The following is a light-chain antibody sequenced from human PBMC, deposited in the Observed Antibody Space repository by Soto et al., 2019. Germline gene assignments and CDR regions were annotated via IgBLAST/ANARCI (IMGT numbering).Light chain of an antibody. Sequence: EIVLTQSPGTLSLSPGERATLSCRASQTVENNYLAWYQQKPGQAPRLLVDDASTRVAGIPDRFSGSGSGTDFTLTISRLEPEDFAVYYCQQCATSPRTFGPGTKVEIK. CDR2: DAS. J-gene: IGKJ1*01. V-gene: IGKV3-20*01. CDR3: QQCATSPRT. CDR1: QTVENNY.